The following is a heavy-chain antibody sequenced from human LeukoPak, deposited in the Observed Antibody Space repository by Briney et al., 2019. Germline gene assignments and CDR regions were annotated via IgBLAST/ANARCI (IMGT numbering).Heavy chain of an antibody. J-gene: IGHJ5*02. CDR1: GGSISTYY. D-gene: IGHD2-8*01. V-gene: IGHV4-4*09. Sequence: SETLSLTCTVSGGSISTYYWSWIRQPPGKGLERIGYIYSNGNTNYNPSLKSRVSISVDTSKNQFSLKLSSVTAADTAVYFCARHALPYCSNGICYDKNWFDPWGQGTLVTVSS. CDR2: IYSNGNT. CDR3: ARHALPYCSNGICYDKNWFDP.